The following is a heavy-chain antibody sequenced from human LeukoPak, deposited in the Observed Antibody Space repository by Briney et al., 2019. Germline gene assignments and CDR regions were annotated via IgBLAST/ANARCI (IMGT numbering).Heavy chain of an antibody. Sequence: PGRSLRLSCAASGFTFDDYAMHWVRQAPGKGLEWVSGISWNSGSIGYADSVKGRFTISRDNAKNSLYLQMNSLRVEDTALYYCARGRRSSGGGNYMDVWGKGTTVTVSS. CDR3: ARGRRSSGGGNYMDV. CDR2: ISWNSGSI. CDR1: GFTFDDYA. V-gene: IGHV3-9*01. J-gene: IGHJ6*03. D-gene: IGHD6-19*01.